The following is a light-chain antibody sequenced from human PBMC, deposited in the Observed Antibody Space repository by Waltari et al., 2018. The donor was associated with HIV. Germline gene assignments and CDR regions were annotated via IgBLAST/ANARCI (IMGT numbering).Light chain of an antibody. CDR1: QGIRNS. CDR2: AAS. V-gene: IGKV1-9*01. Sequence: DIQFTHSPSFLSASVGDRVTFTCRASQGIRNSLAWYQQRPGKAPNLLIYAASTLHSGVPSRFSGSGSVTDFTLTISSLQPEDFATYYCQQFKTYPLTFGPGTKVDVK. CDR3: QQFKTYPLT. J-gene: IGKJ3*01.